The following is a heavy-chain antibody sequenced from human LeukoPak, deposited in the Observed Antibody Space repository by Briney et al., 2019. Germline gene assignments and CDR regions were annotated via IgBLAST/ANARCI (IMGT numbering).Heavy chain of an antibody. Sequence: AGGSLGLSCAASGFTFSSYSMNWVRQAPGKGLEWVSYISSSSSTIHYADSVKGRFTISRDNAKNSVYPQMTSLRAEDTALYYCAKDATAVPGTVYMDVWGKGTTVTISS. J-gene: IGHJ6*03. V-gene: IGHV3-48*01. CDR3: AKDATAVPGTVYMDV. CDR1: GFTFSSYS. CDR2: ISSSSSTI. D-gene: IGHD2-2*01.